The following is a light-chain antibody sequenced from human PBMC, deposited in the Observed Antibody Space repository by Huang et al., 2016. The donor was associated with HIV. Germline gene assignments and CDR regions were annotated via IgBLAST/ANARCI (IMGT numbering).Light chain of an antibody. J-gene: IGKJ2*01. CDR3: QQYYTTPYT. V-gene: IGKV4-1*01. CDR1: QSVSYSSNNKHY. CDR2: GAS. Sequence: DIVVTQSPDSLAVSLGVRATITCKTSQSVSYSSNNKHYVSWYQQKPRQTPRLIIYGASTRESGVPDRVSGSGSGIDFTLTISNLQAEDVAVYYCQQYYTTPYTFGQGTKLEI.